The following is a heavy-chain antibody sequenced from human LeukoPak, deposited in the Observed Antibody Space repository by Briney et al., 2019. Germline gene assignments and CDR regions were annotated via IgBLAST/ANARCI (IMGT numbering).Heavy chain of an antibody. CDR1: EFTFSDNY. CDR2: ISSSGIHT. V-gene: IGHV3-11*05. Sequence: PGGSLRLSCAASEFTFSDNYMSWIRQAPGKGLEWVSYISSSGIHTEYAYSVKGRFTISRDNAKNSLYLQMISLRAEDTDVYYCARGALMAPGLFDYWGQGTLVTVSS. D-gene: IGHD1-14*01. J-gene: IGHJ4*02. CDR3: ARGALMAPGLFDY.